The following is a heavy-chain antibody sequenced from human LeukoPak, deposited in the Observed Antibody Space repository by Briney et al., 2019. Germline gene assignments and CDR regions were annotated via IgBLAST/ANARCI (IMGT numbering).Heavy chain of an antibody. CDR2: ISSGGSVM. D-gene: IGHD1-14*01. Sequence: GGSLRLSCGASGYTFSDYTMNWVRQAPGKGPEWISYISSGGSVMHYADSVKGRFTISRDNVENSLYLQMNSLRSQDTGVYLCTRNLEYWGQGVLVSVSS. V-gene: IGHV3-48*01. J-gene: IGHJ4*02. CDR3: TRNLEY. CDR1: GYTFSDYT.